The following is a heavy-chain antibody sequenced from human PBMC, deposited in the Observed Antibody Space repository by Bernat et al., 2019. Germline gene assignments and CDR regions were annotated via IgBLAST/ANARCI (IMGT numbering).Heavy chain of an antibody. V-gene: IGHV2-5*02. CDR2: IFGDDNK. J-gene: IGHJ4*02. Sequence: QITLKESGPTLVKPTQTLTLTCTFSGISLSTSGVGVGWIRQPPGKALEWLALIFGDDNKRYSPSLKSRLTITKDTSKNQVLLTMTNMDPVDTATYYCAHQDGSCSSGGCWVFDYWGQGTLVTVSS. CDR1: GISLSTSGVG. D-gene: IGHD2-15*01. CDR3: AHQDGSCSSGGCWVFDY.